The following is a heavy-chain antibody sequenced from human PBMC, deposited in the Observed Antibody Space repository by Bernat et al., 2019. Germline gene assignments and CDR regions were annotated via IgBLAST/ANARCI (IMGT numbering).Heavy chain of an antibody. Sequence: QVQLVQSGAEVKKPGASVKVSCKASGYTFTSYDINWVRQATGQGPEWMGWMNPNSGNTGYPQKFQGRVTMTRNTSISTAYMELSSLRSEDTAVYYCARGGLGRGYCSGGSCLLDAFDIWGQGTMVTVSS. CDR2: MNPNSGNT. CDR3: ARGGLGRGYCSGGSCLLDAFDI. V-gene: IGHV1-8*01. J-gene: IGHJ3*02. D-gene: IGHD2-15*01. CDR1: GYTFTSYD.